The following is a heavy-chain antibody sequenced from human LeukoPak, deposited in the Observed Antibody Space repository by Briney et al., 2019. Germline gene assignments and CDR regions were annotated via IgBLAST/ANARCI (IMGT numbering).Heavy chain of an antibody. CDR1: GYTFTGYY. CDR2: INPNSGGT. CDR3: ARDYYGSGSYFSDY. Sequence: ASVKVSCKASGYTFTGYYMHWVRQAPGQGLEWMGWINPNSGGTNYAQKFQGRVTMTRDTSISTAYMELSRPRSDDTAVYYCARDYYGSGSYFSDYWGQGTLVTVSS. J-gene: IGHJ4*02. D-gene: IGHD3-10*01. V-gene: IGHV1-2*02.